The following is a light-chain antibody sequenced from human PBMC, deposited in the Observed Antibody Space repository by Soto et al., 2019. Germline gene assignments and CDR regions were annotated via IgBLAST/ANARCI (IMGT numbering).Light chain of an antibody. J-gene: IGKJ5*01. Sequence: DIQMTQSPSTLSASVGDRVTITCRASQSIVRWLAWYQQKPGKAPKLLIYDASSLESGVPPRFSGSGSGTEFTLTISSLQPDDFATYDCQQYNSYSVTFGQGTRLEIK. V-gene: IGKV1-5*01. CDR3: QQYNSYSVT. CDR2: DAS. CDR1: QSIVRW.